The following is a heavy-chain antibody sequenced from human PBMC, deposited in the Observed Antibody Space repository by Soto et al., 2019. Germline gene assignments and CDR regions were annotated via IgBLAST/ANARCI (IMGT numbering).Heavy chain of an antibody. CDR2: INPNSGGT. V-gene: IGHV1-2*02. CDR1: GYTFTGYY. D-gene: IGHD2-2*01. CDR3: ARERIVVVPADGMDV. J-gene: IGHJ6*02. Sequence: GASVKVSCKASGYTFTGYYMHWVRQAPGQGLEWMGWINPNSGGTNYAQKFQGRVTMTRDTSISTACMELSRLRSDDTAVYYCARERIVVVPADGMDVWGQGTTVTVSS.